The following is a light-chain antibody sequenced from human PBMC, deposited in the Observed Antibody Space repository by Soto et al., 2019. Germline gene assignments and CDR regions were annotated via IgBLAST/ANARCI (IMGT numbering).Light chain of an antibody. J-gene: IGKJ1*01. CDR2: KAS. Sequence: DIQMTQSPSTLSASAGDRVTITCRASQSISSWLAWYQQKPGKAPKLLIYKASTLESGVPSRFPGSGFATEFTLTISSLQPDDFETYYCQQYNVYSRTFGQGTRVDIK. CDR1: QSISSW. V-gene: IGKV1-5*03. CDR3: QQYNVYSRT.